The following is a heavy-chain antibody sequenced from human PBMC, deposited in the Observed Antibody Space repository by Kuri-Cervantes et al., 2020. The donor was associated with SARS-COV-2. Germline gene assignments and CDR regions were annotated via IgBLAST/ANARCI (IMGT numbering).Heavy chain of an antibody. CDR2: ISSRSSTI. J-gene: IGHJ6*03. V-gene: IGHV3-48*01. D-gene: IGHD3-10*01. Sequence: GGSLRPSSAAARFTFSSYSMNWVRQAPGKGLEWVSYISSRSSTIYYADSVKGRFTISRDNAKNSLYLQMNSLRAEDTAVYYCAGDHYYYYYMDVWGKGTTVTVSS. CDR3: AGDHYYYYYMDV. CDR1: RFTFSSYS.